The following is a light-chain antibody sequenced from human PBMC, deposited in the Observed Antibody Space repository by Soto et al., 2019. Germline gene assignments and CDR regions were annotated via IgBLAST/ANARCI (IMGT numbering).Light chain of an antibody. V-gene: IGLV2-8*01. CDR2: EVS. CDR3: ISYAGSNNFV. Sequence: QSALTQPPSASGSPGQSVTISCTGTSSDVGGYNYVSWYQQHPGKAPKLMIYEVSKRPSGVPDRFSGSKSGNTASLTVSGLQAEDEADYYCISYAGSNNFVFGGGT. CDR1: SSDVGGYNY. J-gene: IGLJ2*01.